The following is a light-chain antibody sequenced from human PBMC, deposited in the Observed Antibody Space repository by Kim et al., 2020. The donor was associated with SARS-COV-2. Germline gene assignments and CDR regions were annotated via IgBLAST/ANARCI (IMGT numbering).Light chain of an antibody. CDR2: LNSDGSH. V-gene: IGLV4-69*01. CDR1: SGRSSDA. J-gene: IGLJ3*02. CDR3: QTWDTGIRV. Sequence: ASVKPACTLSSGRSSDAIAWHQQQPEKGPRYLMTLNSDGSHSKGDEIPDRFSGSSSGAERYLPISSLQSEDEADYYCQTWDTGIRVFGGGTQLTVL.